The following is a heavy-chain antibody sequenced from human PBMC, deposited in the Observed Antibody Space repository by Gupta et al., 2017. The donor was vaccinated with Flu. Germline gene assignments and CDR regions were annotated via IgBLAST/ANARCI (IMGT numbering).Heavy chain of an antibody. CDR2: INTGGSST. CDR3: ARRSRTNCYDF. Sequence: EMQLVESVGGLVQPGGSLRLSCAASVFAFSRYAMHWVREAPGKGLEYVSAINTGGSSTFYADSVKGRFIISRDNSENTLFLQMDRLRPDDMAVYYGARRSRTNCYDFWGQGTLVTVSS. J-gene: IGHJ4*02. CDR1: VFAFSRYA. V-gene: IGHV3-64*07.